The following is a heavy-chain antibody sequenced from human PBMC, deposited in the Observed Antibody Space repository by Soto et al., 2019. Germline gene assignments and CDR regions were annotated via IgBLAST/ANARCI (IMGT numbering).Heavy chain of an antibody. V-gene: IGHV1-69*08. CDR1: GGTFTSET. CDR2: IIPILGTG. J-gene: IGHJ6*03. CDR3: AREYGSYNMGTFPFYDLDV. D-gene: IGHD3-10*01. Sequence: QVQLVQSGPEVKKSGSSVKVSCKLSGGTFTSETISWVRQAPGQGLEWMGRIIPILGTGNYAQKFQGRITITEDKSTNTGYMELSSLTSEDTAVYFCAREYGSYNMGTFPFYDLDVWGNGTTVTDSS.